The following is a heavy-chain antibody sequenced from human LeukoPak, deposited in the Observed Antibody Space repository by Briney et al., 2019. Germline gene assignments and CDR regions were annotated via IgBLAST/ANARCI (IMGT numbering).Heavy chain of an antibody. Sequence: PSETLSLTCAVYGGSFSGYYWSWIRQPPGKGLEWMGEINHSGSTNYNPSLKSRVTISVDTSKNQFSLKLSSVTAADTAVYYCARERNYYGSGSYGAWGQGTLVTVSS. V-gene: IGHV4-34*01. CDR3: ARERNYYGSGSYGA. CDR1: GGSFSGYY. J-gene: IGHJ5*02. CDR2: INHSGST. D-gene: IGHD3-10*01.